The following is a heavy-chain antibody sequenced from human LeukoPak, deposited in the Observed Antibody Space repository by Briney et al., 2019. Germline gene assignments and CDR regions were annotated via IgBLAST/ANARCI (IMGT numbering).Heavy chain of an antibody. CDR3: ARIAVAGMDWFDP. J-gene: IGHJ5*02. CDR2: IYHSGST. Sequence: SETLSLTCAVSGYSISSGYYWGWIRQPPGKGLEWIGSIYHSGSTYYNPSLKSRVTISVDTSKNQFSLKLSSVTAADTAVYYCARIAVAGMDWFDPWGQGTLVTVSS. CDR1: GYSISSGYY. D-gene: IGHD6-19*01. V-gene: IGHV4-38-2*01.